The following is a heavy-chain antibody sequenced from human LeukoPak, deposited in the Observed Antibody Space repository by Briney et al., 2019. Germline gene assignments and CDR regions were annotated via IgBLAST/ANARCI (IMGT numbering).Heavy chain of an antibody. J-gene: IGHJ4*02. Sequence: SETLSLTCTVSGGSISSYYWSWIRQPPGKGLEWIGYIYYSGSTNYNPSLKSRVTISVDTPKNQFSLKLSSVTAADTAVYYCARAGSSPVFDYWGQGTLVTVSS. D-gene: IGHD6-6*01. CDR2: IYYSGST. CDR1: GGSISSYY. V-gene: IGHV4-59*01. CDR3: ARAGSSPVFDY.